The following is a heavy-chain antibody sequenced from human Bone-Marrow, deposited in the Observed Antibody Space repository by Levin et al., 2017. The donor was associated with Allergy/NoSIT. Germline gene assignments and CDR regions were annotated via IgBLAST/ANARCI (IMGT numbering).Heavy chain of an antibody. V-gene: IGHV3-23*01. J-gene: IGHJ4*02. CDR3: AGYDTSAYHSPFDY. CDR1: GFIFRNYA. CDR2: ISGSGGNT. D-gene: IGHD3-22*01. Sequence: QPGESLKISCAASGFIFRNYAMNWVRQAPGKGLEWVSQISGSGGNTHYADSVKGRFTFSRDNSKNTLYLQMNSLRVEDTAVYYCAGYDTSAYHSPFDYWGQGTLVTVSS.